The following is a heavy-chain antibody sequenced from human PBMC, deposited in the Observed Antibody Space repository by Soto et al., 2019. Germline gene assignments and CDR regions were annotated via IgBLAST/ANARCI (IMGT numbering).Heavy chain of an antibody. CDR3: ARGAFLYCSSTSCPYYYYGMDV. Sequence: SETLSLTCTVSGGSISSYYWSWIRQPPGKGLEWIGYIYYSGSTNYNPSLKSRVTISVDTSKNQFSLKLSSVTAADTAVYYCARGAFLYCSSTSCPYYYYGMDVWGQGTTVTVPS. CDR2: IYYSGST. J-gene: IGHJ6*02. D-gene: IGHD2-2*01. V-gene: IGHV4-59*01. CDR1: GGSISSYY.